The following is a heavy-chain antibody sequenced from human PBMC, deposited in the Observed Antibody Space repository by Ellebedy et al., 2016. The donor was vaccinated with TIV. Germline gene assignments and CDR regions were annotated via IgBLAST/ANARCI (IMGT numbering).Heavy chain of an antibody. CDR2: IDPDGGGT. J-gene: IGHJ6*02. CDR1: GYTFIDYY. D-gene: IGHD3-22*01. Sequence: AASVKVSCKTSGYTFIDYYIYWVRQAPGQGLEWVGWIDPDGGGTNYAQKFRGRVTMTGDTTSSTAHMELNRLTSDDTAVYYCARDMRSSGLYGMDVWGQGTTVTVSS. CDR3: ARDMRSSGLYGMDV. V-gene: IGHV1-2*02.